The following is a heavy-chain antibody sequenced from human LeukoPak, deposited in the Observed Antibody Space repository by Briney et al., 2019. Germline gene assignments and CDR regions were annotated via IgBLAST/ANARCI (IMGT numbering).Heavy chain of an antibody. V-gene: IGHV4-31*03. J-gene: IGHJ6*03. CDR2: IYYSGST. CDR3: ARGGSSSWYGRVYYYYYMDV. CDR1: GGSISSGGYY. D-gene: IGHD6-13*01. Sequence: SETLSLTCTVSGGSISSGGYYWSWIRQHPGKGLEWIGYIYYSGSTYYNPSLKGRVTISVDTSKNQFSLKLSSVTAADTAVYYCARGGSSSWYGRVYYYYYMDVWGKGTTVTVSS.